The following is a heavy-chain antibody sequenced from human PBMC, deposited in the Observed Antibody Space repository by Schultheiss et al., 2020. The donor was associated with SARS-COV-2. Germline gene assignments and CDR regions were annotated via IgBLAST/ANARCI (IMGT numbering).Heavy chain of an antibody. CDR3: ARRADGGRYDYFDY. CDR2: IYYSGST. Sequence: SETLSLTCTVSGGSISSHYWSWIRQPPGKGLEWLGHIYYSGSTNYNPSLKSRVTISVDTSKNQFSLNLSSVTAADTAVYYCARRADGGRYDYFDYWGQGTLVTVSS. D-gene: IGHD1-26*01. CDR1: GGSISSHY. V-gene: IGHV4-59*08. J-gene: IGHJ4*02.